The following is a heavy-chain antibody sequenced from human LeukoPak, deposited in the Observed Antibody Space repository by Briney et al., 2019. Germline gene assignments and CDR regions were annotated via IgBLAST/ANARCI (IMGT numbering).Heavy chain of an antibody. CDR3: ARSDYYGSDPDY. CDR1: GGSINNYY. J-gene: IGHJ4*02. Sequence: PSETLSLTCTVSGGSINNYYWYWMRQPPGKGLEWIGYVWYSGTTKYNPSLKSRVTISVDTSKNQFSLKLNYVTAADTAVYYCARSDYYGSDPDYWGQGTLVTVSS. CDR2: VWYSGTT. D-gene: IGHD3-10*01. V-gene: IGHV4-59*08.